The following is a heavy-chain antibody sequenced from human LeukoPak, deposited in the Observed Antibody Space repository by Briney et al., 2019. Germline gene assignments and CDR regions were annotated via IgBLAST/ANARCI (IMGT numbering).Heavy chain of an antibody. V-gene: IGHV4-59*11. CDR2: IYYSGST. CDR3: ARYSYGYTGGYYYYYMDV. D-gene: IGHD5-18*01. J-gene: IGHJ6*03. CDR1: GGSISSHY. Sequence: SETLSLTCTVSGGSISSHYWSWIRQPPGKGLEWIGYIYYSGSTNYNPSLKRRVTISVDTSKNQFSLKLSSVTAADTAVYYCARYSYGYTGGYYYYYMDVWGKGTTVTVSS.